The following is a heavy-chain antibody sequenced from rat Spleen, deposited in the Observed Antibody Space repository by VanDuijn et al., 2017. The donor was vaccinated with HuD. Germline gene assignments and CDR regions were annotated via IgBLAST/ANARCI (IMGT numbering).Heavy chain of an antibody. CDR3: ARPSYGYPFAY. Sequence: EVQLVESDGGLVQPGRSLKLSCAASGFTFNDYYMAWVRQAPTKGLEWVATINYDGSSTNYRDSVKGRFTISRDNAKSTLYLQMDSLRSEDTATDYCARPSYGYPFAYWGQGTLVTVSS. D-gene: IGHD1-7*01. CDR1: GFTFNDYY. J-gene: IGHJ3*01. V-gene: IGHV5-7*01. CDR2: INYDGSST.